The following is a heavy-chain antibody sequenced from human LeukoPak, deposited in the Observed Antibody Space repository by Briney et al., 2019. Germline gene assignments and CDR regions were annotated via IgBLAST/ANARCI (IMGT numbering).Heavy chain of an antibody. CDR2: ISVSGNT. CDR3: ANRGGSSSWSSWYYYYYMDV. D-gene: IGHD6-13*01. Sequence: GGSLRLSCAASGFTLSSYAMSWVRQAPGKGLEWVSAISVSGNTYHADSVKGRFTISRDSSKNTLYLQMNSLRAEDTAVYYCANRGGSSSWSSWYYYYYMDVWGKGTTVTISS. J-gene: IGHJ6*03. CDR1: GFTLSSYA. V-gene: IGHV3-23*01.